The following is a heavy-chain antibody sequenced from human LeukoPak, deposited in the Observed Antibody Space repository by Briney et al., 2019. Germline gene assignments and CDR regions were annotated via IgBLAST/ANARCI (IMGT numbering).Heavy chain of an antibody. J-gene: IGHJ4*02. V-gene: IGHV3-13*04. D-gene: IGHD6-13*01. CDR3: VRGASSWYHFDY. Sequence: GGSLRLSCEASGFAFNSFDMYWVRQPARKGLEWVSSIGVRGDTYYSDSVKGRFTISRENAKNSLFLQMNSLRGEDTAVYYCVRGASSWYHFDYWGQGTLVTVSS. CDR1: GFAFNSFD. CDR2: IGVRGDT.